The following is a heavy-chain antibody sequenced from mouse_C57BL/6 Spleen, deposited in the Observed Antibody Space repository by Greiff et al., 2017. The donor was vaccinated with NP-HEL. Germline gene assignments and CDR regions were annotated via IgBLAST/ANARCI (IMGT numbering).Heavy chain of an antibody. J-gene: IGHJ3*01. V-gene: IGHV1-62-2*01. CDR3: ARHERAHYYGSSYERGSWFAY. CDR2: FYPGSGSI. Sequence: VQLQQSGAELVKPGASVKLSCKASGYTFTEYTIHWVKQRSGQGLEWIGWFYPGSGSIKYNEKFKDKATLTADKSSSTVYMELSRLTSEDSAVYFCARHERAHYYGSSYERGSWFAYWGQGTLVTVSA. D-gene: IGHD1-1*01. CDR1: GYTFTEYT.